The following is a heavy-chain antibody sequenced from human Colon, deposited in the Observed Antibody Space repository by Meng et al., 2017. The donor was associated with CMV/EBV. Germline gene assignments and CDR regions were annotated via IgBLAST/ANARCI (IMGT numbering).Heavy chain of an antibody. D-gene: IGHD7-27*01. J-gene: IGHJ4*02. Sequence: LSGVASDFTVTNNYMTWVRQAPGKGLEWVAAIYSGGSTYYADSVKGRLTISKDNSKNTLYLQMNSLRAEDTAVYYCAGEGNWGLFDYWGQGTLVTVSS. CDR3: AGEGNWGLFDY. CDR1: DFTVTNNY. V-gene: IGHV3-53*01. CDR2: IYSGGST.